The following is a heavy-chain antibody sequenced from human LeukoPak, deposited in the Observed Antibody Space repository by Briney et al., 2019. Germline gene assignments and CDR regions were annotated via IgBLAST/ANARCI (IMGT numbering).Heavy chain of an antibody. J-gene: IGHJ5*02. D-gene: IGHD3-10*01. V-gene: IGHV4-61*01. CDR2: IYYSGST. CDR1: GGSISSSNW. Sequence: SETLSLTCAVSGGSISSSNWWSWIRQPPGKGLEWIGYIYYSGSTNYNPSLKSRVTISVDTSKNQFSLKLSSVTAADTAVYYCARSGYCGSGSRLNWFDPWGQGTLVTVSS. CDR3: ARSGYCGSGSRLNWFDP.